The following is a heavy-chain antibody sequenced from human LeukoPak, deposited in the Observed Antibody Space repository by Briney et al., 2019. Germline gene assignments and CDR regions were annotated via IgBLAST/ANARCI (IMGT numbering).Heavy chain of an antibody. J-gene: IGHJ4*02. V-gene: IGHV4-39*01. D-gene: IGHD3-10*01. Sequence: SETLSLTCTVSGGSISSNNYYWGWIRQPPGKGLEWIASIYYSGSTYYNPSLKSRVTISVDTSKNQFSLRLSSVTAAGTAVYYCARHRFIPTFRGAHSDFWGQGTLVTVSS. CDR1: GGSISSNNYY. CDR2: IYYSGST. CDR3: ARHRFIPTFRGAHSDF.